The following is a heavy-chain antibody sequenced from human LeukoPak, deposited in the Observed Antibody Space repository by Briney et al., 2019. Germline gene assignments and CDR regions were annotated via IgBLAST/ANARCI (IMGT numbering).Heavy chain of an antibody. CDR1: GFTFSSDW. J-gene: IGHJ4*02. Sequence: GGSLRLSCAASGFTFSSDWMSRVRQAPGKGLEWVANIKQDGSEKYYVDSVKGRFTISRDNAKNSLYLQMNSLRAEDTAVYYCARAGWRAAADFFDYWGQGTLVTVSS. CDR3: ARAGWRAAADFFDY. V-gene: IGHV3-7*01. D-gene: IGHD6-13*01. CDR2: IKQDGSEK.